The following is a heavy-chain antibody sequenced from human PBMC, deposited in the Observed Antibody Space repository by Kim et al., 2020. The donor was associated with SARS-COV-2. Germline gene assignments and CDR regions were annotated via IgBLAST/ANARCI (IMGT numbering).Heavy chain of an antibody. D-gene: IGHD6-19*01. CDR3: ARGAVGDAFDI. Sequence: KYYADSVEGRFTISRDNSKNALYLQMNSLRAEDTAVYYCARGAVGDAFDIWGQGTMVTVSS. J-gene: IGHJ3*02. CDR2: K. V-gene: IGHV3-33*01.